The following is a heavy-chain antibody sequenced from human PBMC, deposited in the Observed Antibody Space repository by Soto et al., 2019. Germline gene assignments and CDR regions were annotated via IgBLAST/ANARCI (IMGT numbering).Heavy chain of an antibody. V-gene: IGHV4-34*01. CDR2: INHSGST. CDR1: GGSCSGYY. J-gene: IGHJ4*02. Sequence: SETLSLTCAVYGGSCSGYYWSWIRQPPGKGLEWIGEINHSGSTNYNPSLKSRVTISVDTSKNQFSLKLSSVTAADTAVYYCARKSRVTTHFDCWGQGTLVTVSS. D-gene: IGHD4-17*01. CDR3: ARKSRVTTHFDC.